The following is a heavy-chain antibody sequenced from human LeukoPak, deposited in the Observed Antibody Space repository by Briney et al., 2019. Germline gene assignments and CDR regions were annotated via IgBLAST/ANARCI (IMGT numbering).Heavy chain of an antibody. CDR3: APRHCIRNTCYLGFDN. V-gene: IGHV3-53*01. J-gene: IGHJ4*01. Sequence: GGSLRLSCAASGFTVSSNYMSWVRQAPGKGLEWVSEVSDSGGTTYYADSVKGRFTVSRDNPKNTVYLQMDSLRVEDMAIYYCAPRHCIRNTCYLGFDNWGQGVLVTVSS. CDR2: SDSGGTT. CDR1: GFTVSSNY. D-gene: IGHD2-2*01.